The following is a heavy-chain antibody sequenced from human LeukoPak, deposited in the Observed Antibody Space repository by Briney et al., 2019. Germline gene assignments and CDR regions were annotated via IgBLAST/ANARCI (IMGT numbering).Heavy chain of an antibody. D-gene: IGHD3-3*01. J-gene: IGHJ6*02. CDR2: MNPNSGNT. Sequence: GASVKVSCKASGYTFTSYDINWVRQATGQGLEWMGWMNPNSGNTGYAQKFQGRVTMTRNTSISTAYMELSSLRSEDKAVYYCARSYDFWSGYYYYYYYGMDVWGQGTTVTVSS. CDR1: GYTFTSYD. V-gene: IGHV1-8*01. CDR3: ARSYDFWSGYYYYYYYGMDV.